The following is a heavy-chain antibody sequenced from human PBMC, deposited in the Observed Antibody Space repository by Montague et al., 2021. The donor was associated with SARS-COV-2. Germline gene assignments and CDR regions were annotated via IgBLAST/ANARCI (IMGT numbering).Heavy chain of an antibody. J-gene: IGHJ5*02. V-gene: IGHV4-31*02. CDR3: ARGRRYSSTWYGACDP. Sequence: STYYNPSLKSRVSISVDTSKNQFSLQLSSVTAADTAVYYCARGRRYSSTWYGACDPWGQGMQVTVSS. D-gene: IGHD6-13*01. CDR2: ST.